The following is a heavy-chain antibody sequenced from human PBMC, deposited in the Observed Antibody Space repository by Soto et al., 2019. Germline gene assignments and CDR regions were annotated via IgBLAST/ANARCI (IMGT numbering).Heavy chain of an antibody. Sequence: EVQLLESGGGVVQPGGSLRLSCAASGLTFTSYAMSWVRQAPGKGLEWVSTISAGGATTYYAESVKGRFTISRDNPKNTLILQMHSLSAEDTAIYSCAKRVFGSGSYYFDYWGQGTLVTVSS. J-gene: IGHJ4*02. CDR3: AKRVFGSGSYYFDY. D-gene: IGHD3-10*01. CDR2: ISAGGATT. V-gene: IGHV3-23*01. CDR1: GLTFTSYA.